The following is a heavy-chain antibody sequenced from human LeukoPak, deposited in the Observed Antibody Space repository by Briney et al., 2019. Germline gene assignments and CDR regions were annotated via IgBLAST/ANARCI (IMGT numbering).Heavy chain of an antibody. J-gene: IGHJ4*02. Sequence: GGSLRLSCAASGFTFSNFAMTWVRQAPGKGLEWVSSIVGSSSTYYADSLKGRFTISRDNAKNSLYLQMNSLRAEDTAVYYCARDTAPSYWGQGTLVTVSS. D-gene: IGHD5-18*01. CDR3: ARDTAPSY. CDR1: GFTFSNFA. V-gene: IGHV3-21*01. CDR2: IVGSSST.